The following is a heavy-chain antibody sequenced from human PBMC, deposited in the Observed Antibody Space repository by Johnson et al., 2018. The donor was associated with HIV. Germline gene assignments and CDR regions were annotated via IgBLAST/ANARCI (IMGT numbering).Heavy chain of an antibody. CDR3: AKAYHSVNDAFDI. J-gene: IGHJ3*02. Sequence: ELQLVESGGGLVQPGGSLRLSCAASGFTFDDYAMHWVRQAPGKGLEWVSGISWNSGSIGYADSVKGRFTISRDNAKNSLYLQMNSLRAEDTALYYCAKAYHSVNDAFDIWGQGTMVTISS. V-gene: IGHV3-9*01. CDR1: GFTFDDYA. CDR2: ISWNSGSI.